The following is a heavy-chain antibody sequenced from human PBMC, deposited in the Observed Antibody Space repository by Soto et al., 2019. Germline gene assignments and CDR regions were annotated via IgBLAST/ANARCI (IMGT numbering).Heavy chain of an antibody. Sequence: SSTVYEDSIDSSSYSWGWIRQPQRKGLEWIGSIYYSGSTYYNPSLKSRVTISVDTSKNQFSLKLSSVTAADTAVYYCARLCFCSIRHARGYTHFPLDV. J-gene: IGHJ6*01. CDR3: ARLCFCSIRHARGYTHFPLDV. V-gene: IGHV4-39*01. D-gene: IGHD5-12*01. CDR2: IYYSGST. CDR1: EDSIDSSSYS.